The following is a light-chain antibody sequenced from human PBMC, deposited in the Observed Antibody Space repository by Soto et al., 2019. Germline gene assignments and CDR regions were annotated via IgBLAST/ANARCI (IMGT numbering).Light chain of an antibody. CDR2: GAS. J-gene: IGKJ1*01. CDR1: QSISIY. Sequence: DIQMTQSPSSLSASVGDRVTITCRASQSISIYLNWYQQTPGKAPKLLIYGASTLQSGVPSRFSGSGSGTDFTLTISSLQPEDFATYYCQQTSSPPWTFGQGTNVEIK. CDR3: QQTSSPPWT. V-gene: IGKV1-39*01.